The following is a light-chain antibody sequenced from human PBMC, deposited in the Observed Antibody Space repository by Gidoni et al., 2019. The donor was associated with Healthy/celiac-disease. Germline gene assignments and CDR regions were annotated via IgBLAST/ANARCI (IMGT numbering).Light chain of an antibody. CDR1: QSISSY. V-gene: IGKV1-39*01. CDR3: QQSYSTPRT. CDR2: AAS. J-gene: IGKJ1*01. Sequence: DIQMTQSPSSLSASVGDRVTITCRASQSISSYLHWYQQKPGKAPKLLIYAASSLQSGVPSRFSGSGSGTDFTLTISSLQPEDFATYYCQQSYSTPRTFXQRTKVEIK.